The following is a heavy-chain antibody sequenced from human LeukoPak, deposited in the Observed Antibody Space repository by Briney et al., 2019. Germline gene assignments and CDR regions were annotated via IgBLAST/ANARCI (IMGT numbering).Heavy chain of an antibody. V-gene: IGHV1-8*01. CDR1: GYTFTSYD. CDR2: MNPNSGNT. D-gene: IGHD3-22*01. J-gene: IGHJ6*03. Sequence: GASVKVSCKASGYTFTSYDINWVRQATGQGLEWMGWMNPNSGNTGYAQKFQGRVTMTRNTSISTAYMELSSLRSEDTAVYYCARSKYYYDSSGYYYGSYYYYMDVWGKGTTVTVSS. CDR3: ARSKYYYDSSGYYYGSYYYYMDV.